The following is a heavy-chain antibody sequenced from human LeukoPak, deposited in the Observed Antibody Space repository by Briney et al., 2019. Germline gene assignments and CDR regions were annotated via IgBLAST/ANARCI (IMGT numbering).Heavy chain of an antibody. CDR2: VSADGRTQ. CDR1: GFTFRTYS. V-gene: IGHV3-30*03. J-gene: IGHJ4*02. CDR3: AREFGHNRWYFDY. D-gene: IGHD5-24*01. Sequence: GRSLRLSCAASGFTFRTYSIHWVRQAPGKGLEWVTVVSADGRTQLYSDSVKGRFTISRDNSLNTLHPQMNSLRTEDTAVYYCAREFGHNRWYFDYWGRGALVTVSS.